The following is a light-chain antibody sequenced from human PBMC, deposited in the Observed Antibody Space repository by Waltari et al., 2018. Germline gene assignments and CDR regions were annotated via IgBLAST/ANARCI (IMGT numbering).Light chain of an antibody. CDR3: HQRSDWPPV. CDR1: QSVSYY. V-gene: IGKV3-11*01. CDR2: DAT. Sequence: EIVLTQSPATLSLSQGERATLPCRARQSVSYYLDWAQQKPGQAPRPLIYDATNRATDIPARFSGSGSRTDFTLTISSLEPEDFAVYFCHQRSDWPPVFGGGTKVEIK. J-gene: IGKJ4*01.